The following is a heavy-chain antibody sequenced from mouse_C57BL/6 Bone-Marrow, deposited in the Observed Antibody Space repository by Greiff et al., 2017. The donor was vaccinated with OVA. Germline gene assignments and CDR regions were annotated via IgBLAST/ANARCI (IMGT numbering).Heavy chain of an antibody. Sequence: EVKLVESGGGLVKPGGSLKLSCAASGFTFSDYGMHWVRQAPEKGLEWVAYISSGSSTIYYADTVKGRFTISRDNAKNTLFLQMTSLRSEDTAMYYCAREDEGAWFAYWGQGTLVTVSA. J-gene: IGHJ3*01. CDR2: ISSGSSTI. V-gene: IGHV5-17*01. CDR3: AREDEGAWFAY. CDR1: GFTFSDYG.